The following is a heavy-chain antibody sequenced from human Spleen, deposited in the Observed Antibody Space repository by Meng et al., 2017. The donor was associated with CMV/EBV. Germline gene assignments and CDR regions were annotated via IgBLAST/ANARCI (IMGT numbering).Heavy chain of an antibody. D-gene: IGHD1-1*01. V-gene: IGHV4-34*01. Sequence: LPCAVYGGSFSVSYWSWIRQPPGKGLEWIGEINHSGRTNYNPSLKSRVTISVDTSKNQFSLKLSSVTAADTAVYYCARVSFTGNFDYWGQGTLVTVSS. J-gene: IGHJ4*02. CDR3: ARVSFTGNFDY. CDR2: INHSGRT. CDR1: GGSFSVSY.